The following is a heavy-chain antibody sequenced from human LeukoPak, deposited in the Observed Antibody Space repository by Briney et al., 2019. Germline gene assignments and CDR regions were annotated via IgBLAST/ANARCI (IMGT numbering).Heavy chain of an antibody. CDR3: ARVYARRYYFDY. V-gene: IGHV1-2*02. J-gene: IGHJ4*02. CDR1: GYTFTGYY. CDR2: INPNSGGT. D-gene: IGHD5/OR15-5a*01. Sequence: ASGKVSCKAAGYTFTGYYMHWVRQAPGPGLGWMGWINPNSGGTNYAQKFHGMDTRIRDTSISTAYMELSRRKCDDTAVDYCARVYARRYYFDYWGQGTLVTVSS.